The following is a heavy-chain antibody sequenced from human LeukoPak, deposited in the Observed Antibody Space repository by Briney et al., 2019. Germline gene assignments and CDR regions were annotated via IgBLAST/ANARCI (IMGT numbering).Heavy chain of an antibody. J-gene: IGHJ4*02. CDR1: GFTFSSYG. D-gene: IGHD2/OR15-2a*01. V-gene: IGHV3-23*01. Sequence: GGSLRLSCAASGFTFSSYGMHWVRQAPGKGLEWVSSISSTGGTTYYADSVKGRFTISRDNSKNTLYLQMNSLRAEDTAVYYCAKDSAKKYDDYWGQGTLVTVSS. CDR3: AKDSAKKYDDY. CDR2: ISSTGGTT.